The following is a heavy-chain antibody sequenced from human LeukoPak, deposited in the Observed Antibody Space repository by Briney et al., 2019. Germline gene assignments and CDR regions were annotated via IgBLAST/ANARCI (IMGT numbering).Heavy chain of an antibody. D-gene: IGHD3-10*01. CDR1: GGSISNYY. CDR2: IYSSGST. J-gene: IGHJ4*02. CDR3: ARLPSGSSPFDY. V-gene: IGHV4-59*08. Sequence: SETLSLTCTVSGGSISNYYWTWIRQSPGKGLEWIGYIYSSGSTKYNPSLKSRVTISVDTSKTQFSLNLSSVTAADTALYYCARLPSGSSPFDYWGQGTLVTVS.